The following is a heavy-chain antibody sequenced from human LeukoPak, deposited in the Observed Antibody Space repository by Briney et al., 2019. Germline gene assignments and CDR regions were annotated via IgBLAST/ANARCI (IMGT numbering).Heavy chain of an antibody. D-gene: IGHD3-10*01. J-gene: IGHJ4*02. Sequence: SETLSLTCTVSGGSLSSYYWSWIRQPPGKGLEWIRYIYYSGSTNYNPSLQSRVTISVDTSKNQFSLKLSSVTAADTAVYYCARVGTYGSGSYLSWLDYWGQGTLVTVSS. CDR2: IYYSGST. CDR1: GGSLSSYY. V-gene: IGHV4-59*01. CDR3: ARVGTYGSGSYLSWLDY.